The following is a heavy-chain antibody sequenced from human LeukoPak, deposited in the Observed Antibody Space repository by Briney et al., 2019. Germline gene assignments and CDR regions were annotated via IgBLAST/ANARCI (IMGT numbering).Heavy chain of an antibody. J-gene: IGHJ5*02. V-gene: IGHV1-2*02. D-gene: IGHD2-8*01. CDR1: GYTFTGYY. CDR2: INPNSGGT. CDR3: ARVEIYCTNGVCHNWFDP. Sequence: GASVKVSCKASGYTFTGYYMHWARQAPGQGLEWMGWINPNSGGTNYAQKFQGRVTMTRDTSISTAYMELSRLRSDDTAVYYCARVEIYCTNGVCHNWFDPWGQGTLVTVSS.